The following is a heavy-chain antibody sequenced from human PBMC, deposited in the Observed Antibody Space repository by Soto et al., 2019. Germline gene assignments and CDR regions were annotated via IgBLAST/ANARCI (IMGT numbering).Heavy chain of an antibody. D-gene: IGHD2-2*01. V-gene: IGHV1-69*04. CDR1: GGTFSSYP. Sequence: ASVKVSCKASGGTFSSYPISWVRQAPGQGLEWMGRIIPILGIANYAQKFQGRVTITADKSTSTAYMELSNLRSEDTAVYYCASESSTSPEIDYYYYYMDVWGKGTTVTVSS. CDR2: IIPILGIA. CDR3: ASESSTSPEIDYYYYYMDV. J-gene: IGHJ6*03.